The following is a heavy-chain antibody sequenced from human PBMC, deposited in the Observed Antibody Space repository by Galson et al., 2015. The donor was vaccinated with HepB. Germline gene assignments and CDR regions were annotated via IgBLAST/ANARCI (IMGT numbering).Heavy chain of an antibody. CDR2: IIPIFGTA. V-gene: IGHV1-69*13. Sequence: SVKVSCRASGGTFSSYAISWVRQAPGQGLEWMGGIIPIFGTANYAQKFQGRVTITADESTSTAYMELSSLRSEDTAVYYCARDLLAATRGDYWGQGTLVTVSS. CDR1: GGTFSSYA. CDR3: ARDLLAATRGDY. D-gene: IGHD3-10*01. J-gene: IGHJ4*02.